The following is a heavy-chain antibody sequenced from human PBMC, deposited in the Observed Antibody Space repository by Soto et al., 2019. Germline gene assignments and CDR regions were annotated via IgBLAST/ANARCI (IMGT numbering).Heavy chain of an antibody. Sequence: LSLACAASTFPFSTYWVTLVRQAPGKGLEWVANIHRDEIEKYYMDSVKGRFTISRDNAKNSLYLQMTSLRSEYTAVYYCAGGNALDVWGQGTTVTVSS. J-gene: IGHJ6*02. CDR3: AGGNALDV. V-gene: IGHV3-7*01. CDR1: TFPFSTYW. CDR2: IHRDEIEK.